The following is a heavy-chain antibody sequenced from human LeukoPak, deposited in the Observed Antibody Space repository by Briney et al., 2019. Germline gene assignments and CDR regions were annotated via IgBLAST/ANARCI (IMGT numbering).Heavy chain of an antibody. J-gene: IGHJ4*02. Sequence: GGSLRLSCAASGFTFSSYAMHWVRQAPGKGLEWVAVISYDGSNKYYADSVKGRFTISRDNSKNTLYLQMNSLRAEDTAVYYCARGLRFLEWTDYWGQGTLVTVSS. CDR2: ISYDGSNK. CDR1: GFTFSSYA. D-gene: IGHD3-3*01. V-gene: IGHV3-30-3*01. CDR3: ARGLRFLEWTDY.